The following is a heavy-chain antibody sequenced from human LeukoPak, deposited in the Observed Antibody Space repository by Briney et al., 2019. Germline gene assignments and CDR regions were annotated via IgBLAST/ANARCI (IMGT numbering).Heavy chain of an antibody. Sequence: GESLKISCKGSGYSFTSYRIGWVRQMPGKGLEWMGIINPRDSDTKYSPSFQGQVTISVDKSISTAYLQWSSLKASDTAMYYCARQSVDGRYTFDYWGQGTLVTVSS. CDR3: ARQSVDGRYTFDY. J-gene: IGHJ4*02. D-gene: IGHD3-16*02. V-gene: IGHV5-51*01. CDR2: INPRDSDT. CDR1: GYSFTSYR.